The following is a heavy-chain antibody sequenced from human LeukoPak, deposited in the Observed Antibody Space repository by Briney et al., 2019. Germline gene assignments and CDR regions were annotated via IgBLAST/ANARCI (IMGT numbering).Heavy chain of an antibody. J-gene: IGHJ5*02. CDR2: VDPEDGET. CDR3: ATDQADDYSNPRWFDP. D-gene: IGHD4-11*01. CDR1: GYTFTDYY. Sequence: ASVKISCKVSGYTFTDYYMHWVQQAPGKGLEWMGLVDPEDGETIYAEKFQGRVTITADTSTDTAYMELSSLRSEDTAVYYCATDQADDYSNPRWFDPWGRGTLVTVSS. V-gene: IGHV1-69-2*01.